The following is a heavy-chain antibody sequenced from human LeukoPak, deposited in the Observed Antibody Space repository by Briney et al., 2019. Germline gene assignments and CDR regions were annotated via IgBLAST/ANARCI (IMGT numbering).Heavy chain of an antibody. CDR1: GYTFTSYG. CDR2: IIPIFGTA. D-gene: IGHD3-22*01. CDR3: ARGPGDYYDSSGYRYFDY. Sequence: SVKVSCKASGYTFTSYGISWVRQAPGQGLEWMGGIIPIFGTANYAQKFQGRVTITADESTSTAYMELRSLRSDDTAVYYCARGPGDYYDSSGYRYFDYWGQGTLVTVSS. V-gene: IGHV1-69*13. J-gene: IGHJ4*02.